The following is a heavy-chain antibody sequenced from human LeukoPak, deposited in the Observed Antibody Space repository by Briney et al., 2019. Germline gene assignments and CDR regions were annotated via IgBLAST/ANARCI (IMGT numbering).Heavy chain of an antibody. CDR1: GYTFTSYG. CDR2: ISAYNGNT. Sequence: ASVKVSCKASGYTFTSYGISWVRQAPGQGLEWMGWISAYNGNTNYAQKLQGRVTMTTDTSTSTAYMELRSLRSEDTAVYYCARASPYCSSTSCYYNYWGQGTLVTVSS. J-gene: IGHJ4*02. CDR3: ARASPYCSSTSCYYNY. V-gene: IGHV1-18*01. D-gene: IGHD2-2*01.